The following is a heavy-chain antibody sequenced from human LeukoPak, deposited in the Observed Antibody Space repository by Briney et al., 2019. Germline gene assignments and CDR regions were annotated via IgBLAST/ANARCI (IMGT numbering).Heavy chain of an antibody. CDR1: GYTFRDFY. CDR2: VYPYDGAT. Sequence: GASVKVSCKASGYTFRDFYIHWVRQAPGQGLEWMGWVYPYDGATKYAQKFQGRVTMSSDRTISTAYMELNGLRYDDTAFYYCARVRRYYDSSGPGDSWGQGTLVTVSS. CDR3: ARVRRYYDSSGPGDS. D-gene: IGHD3-22*01. V-gene: IGHV1-2*02. J-gene: IGHJ4*02.